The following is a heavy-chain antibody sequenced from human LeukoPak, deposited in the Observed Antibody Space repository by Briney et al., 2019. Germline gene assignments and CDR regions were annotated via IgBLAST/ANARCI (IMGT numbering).Heavy chain of an antibody. D-gene: IGHD4/OR15-4a*01. CDR3: AKETQVLSGFDP. V-gene: IGHV3-23*01. J-gene: IGHJ5*02. CDR1: GFTFSSYE. Sequence: PGGSLRLSCAASGFTFSSYEMNWVRQAPGKGLEWVSAISGGGGRTNYADSVKGRFTISRDNSKNTLYLQMNSLRAEDTAVYYCAKETQVLSGFDPWGQGTLVTVSS. CDR2: ISGGGGRT.